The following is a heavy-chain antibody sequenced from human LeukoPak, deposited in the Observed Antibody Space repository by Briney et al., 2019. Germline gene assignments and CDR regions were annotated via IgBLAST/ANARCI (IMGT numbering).Heavy chain of an antibody. CDR2: INPNSGGT. J-gene: IGHJ4*02. V-gene: IGHV1-2*02. Sequence: ASVKVSCKASGYTFTGYYMHWVRQAPGQGLDWMGWINPNSGGTNFAQKFQGRVTMTRDASISTAYMKLSRLRSDDTAVYYCARGGYSGYDNDYWGQGTLVTVSS. CDR3: ARGGYSGYDNDY. CDR1: GYTFTGYY. D-gene: IGHD5-12*01.